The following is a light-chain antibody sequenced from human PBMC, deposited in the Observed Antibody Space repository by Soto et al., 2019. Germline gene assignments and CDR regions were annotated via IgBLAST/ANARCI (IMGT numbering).Light chain of an antibody. Sequence: DIQMTQSPSSLSASVGDRVTITCRASQSIDSYLNWYQQKPGKAPKLLIHAASSLQGGVPSRFSGSGSGTDFTLTISSLQPEDFATYLCQQSYSTPFTFGPGTKVDIK. J-gene: IGKJ3*01. CDR3: QQSYSTPFT. CDR1: QSIDSY. CDR2: AAS. V-gene: IGKV1-39*01.